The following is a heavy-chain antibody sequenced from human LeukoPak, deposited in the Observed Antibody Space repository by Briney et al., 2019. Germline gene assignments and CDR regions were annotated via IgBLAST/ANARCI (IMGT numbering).Heavy chain of an antibody. CDR2: IIPIFGRA. V-gene: IGHV1-69*13. Sequence: GASVKVSCKASGGTFSSYAISWVRQAPGQGLEWMGRIIPIFGRANYAQKSQGRVTITADESTSTAYMELSSLRSEDTAVYYCAAGPGGEYDFLNGYPYYWGQGTLVTVSS. CDR1: GGTFSSYA. CDR3: AAGPGGEYDFLNGYPYY. J-gene: IGHJ4*02. D-gene: IGHD3-3*01.